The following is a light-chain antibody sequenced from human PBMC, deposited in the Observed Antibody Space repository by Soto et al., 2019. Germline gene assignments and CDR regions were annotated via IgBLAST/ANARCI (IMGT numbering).Light chain of an antibody. V-gene: IGKV3-11*01. CDR3: QRRSNWPLYT. Sequence: EIVLTQSPATLSLSPGERATLSCRASQSVTSYLAWYQQKPGQAPRLLIYDASNRATGIPARFSGSGSGTEFTRTINSLEPEDFAVYYCQRRSNWPLYTLGQGTKLEIK. CDR1: QSVTSY. J-gene: IGKJ2*01. CDR2: DAS.